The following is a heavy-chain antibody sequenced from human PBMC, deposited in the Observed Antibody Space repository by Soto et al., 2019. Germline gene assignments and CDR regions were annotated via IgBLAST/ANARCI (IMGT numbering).Heavy chain of an antibody. CDR2: TSYDGNNK. V-gene: IGHV3-30*19. D-gene: IGHD3-16*01. Sequence: QLQLVESGGGVVQPGTSLRLSCTASGFMFKSYVMHWVRQAPGKGLEWVALTSYDGNNKYYGDSGKGRFTVSRDNSKNTLHLQMDRLRPEDTALYYCARWGTTGGFDLWGQGTLVSVSS. J-gene: IGHJ4*02. CDR3: ARWGTTGGFDL. CDR1: GFMFKSYV.